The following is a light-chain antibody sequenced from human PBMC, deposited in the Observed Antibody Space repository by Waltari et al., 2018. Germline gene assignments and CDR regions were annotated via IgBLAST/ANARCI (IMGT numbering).Light chain of an antibody. Sequence: EIVLTQSPATLSLSPGERATLSCRASQSVSSDLAWYTQKPGQGPRLLIYDASNRATGIPARFSGSGSETDFTLTISSLEPEDFAVYYCQQRSSWPWTFGQGTKVDVK. V-gene: IGKV3-11*01. CDR1: QSVSSD. CDR2: DAS. CDR3: QQRSSWPWT. J-gene: IGKJ1*01.